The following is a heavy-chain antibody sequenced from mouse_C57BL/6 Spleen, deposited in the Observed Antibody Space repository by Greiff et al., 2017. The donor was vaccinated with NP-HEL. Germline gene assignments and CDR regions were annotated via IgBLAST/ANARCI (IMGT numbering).Heavy chain of an antibody. CDR1: GYTFTSYW. Sequence: QVQLQQPGAELVRPGSSVKLSCKASGYTFTSYWMHWVKQRPKQGLEWIGNIDPSDSETHYNQKFKDKATLTVDKSSSTDYIPLSTLSSEDSALSSYARFISPVVATDYYAMDYWGQGTSVTVSS. V-gene: IGHV1-52*01. J-gene: IGHJ4*01. D-gene: IGHD1-1*01. CDR2: IDPSDSET. CDR3: ARFISPVVATDYYAMDY.